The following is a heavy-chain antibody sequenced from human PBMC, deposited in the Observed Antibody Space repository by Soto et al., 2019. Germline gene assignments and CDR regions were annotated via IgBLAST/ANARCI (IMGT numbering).Heavy chain of an antibody. CDR3: ARGQRIYDFWSGYSEDV. CDR2: MNPNSGNT. CDR1: GYTFTSYD. Sequence: ASVKVSCKASGYTFTSYDINWVRQATGQGLEWMGWMNPNSGNTGYAQKFQGRVTMTRNTSISTAYMELSSLRSEDTAVYYCARGQRIYDFWSGYSEDVWGKGTTVTVSS. D-gene: IGHD3-3*01. J-gene: IGHJ6*04. V-gene: IGHV1-8*01.